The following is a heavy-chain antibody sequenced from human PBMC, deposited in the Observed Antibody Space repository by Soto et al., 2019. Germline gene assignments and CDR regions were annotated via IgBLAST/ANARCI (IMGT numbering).Heavy chain of an antibody. CDR2: TRPNNGKT. CDR1: GYTFSIYC. D-gene: IGHD3-10*01. Sequence: QVQLEQSGAEVKKPGASVKVSCKASGYTFSIYCINWVRQAPGQGLEWMGWTRPNNGKTKYAQKLQGRVTMTRDTIESTAYMGLGSLRPDDKAVEFWVSDFDGSCSYYTDYWGQGTLVTVSS. CDR3: VSDFDGSCSYYTDY. J-gene: IGHJ4*02. V-gene: IGHV1-18*01.